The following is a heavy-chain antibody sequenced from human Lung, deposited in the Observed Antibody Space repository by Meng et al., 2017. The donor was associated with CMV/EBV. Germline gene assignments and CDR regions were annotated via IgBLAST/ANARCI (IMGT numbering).Heavy chain of an antibody. V-gene: IGHV4-31*03. CDR2: TYSEGTT. J-gene: IGHJ5*02. CDR3: ARQAPDNYFDT. CDR1: RGPRSSGGYC. Sequence: CSVTRGPRSSGGYCWSWIRQQQEKGLEWIGYTYSEGTTHYNPSLRSRISISVDTSKKQFYLKLDSVTAADTAVYYCARQAPDNYFDTRGQGALVTVSS.